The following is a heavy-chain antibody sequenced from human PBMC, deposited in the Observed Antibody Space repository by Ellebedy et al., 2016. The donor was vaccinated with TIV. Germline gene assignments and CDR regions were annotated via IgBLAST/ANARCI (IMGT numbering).Heavy chain of an antibody. CDR1: GDSTSSYC. J-gene: IGHJ4*02. Sequence: MPSETLSLTCTVSGDSTSSYCWSWIRQAPGQGLECIGYISHIGKTNYKPSPKSRITISVDTPKNQISLNLSSVTAADSAVYYCARHSIPGYSSSWYDYWGQGIPVTVSS. D-gene: IGHD6-13*01. CDR3: ARHSIPGYSSSWYDY. V-gene: IGHV4-59*08. CDR2: ISHIGKT.